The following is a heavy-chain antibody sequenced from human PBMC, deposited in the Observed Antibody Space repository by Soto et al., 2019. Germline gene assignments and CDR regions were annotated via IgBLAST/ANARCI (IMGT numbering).Heavy chain of an antibody. V-gene: IGHV3-21*01. Sequence: GGSLRLSCAASGFTFSSYSMNWVRQAPGKGLEWVSSISSSSSYIYYADSVKGRFTISRDNAKNSLYLQMNSLRAEDTAVYYCARGSPIAARPFDYWGQGTLVTVSS. J-gene: IGHJ4*02. CDR2: ISSSSSYI. D-gene: IGHD6-6*01. CDR3: ARGSPIAARPFDY. CDR1: GFTFSSYS.